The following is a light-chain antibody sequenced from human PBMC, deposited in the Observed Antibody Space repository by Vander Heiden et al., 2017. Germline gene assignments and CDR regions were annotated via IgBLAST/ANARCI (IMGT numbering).Light chain of an antibody. CDR1: SSDVGGYNY. V-gene: IGLV2-14*01. Sequence: QSALTQPASVSGSPGQSITISCTGTSSDVGGYNYVSWYQKHPGKAPKLMIYDVSNRPSGVSNRFSGSKFGNTASLTISGLQAEDEADYYCSSYTSSSTLMFGGGTKLTVL. CDR2: DVS. CDR3: SSYTSSSTLM. J-gene: IGLJ3*02.